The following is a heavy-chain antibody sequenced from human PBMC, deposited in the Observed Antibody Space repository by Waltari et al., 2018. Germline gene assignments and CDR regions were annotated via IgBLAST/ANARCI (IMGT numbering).Heavy chain of an antibody. CDR3: VMYSSAFLGDC. D-gene: IGHD6-25*01. Sequence: EMQLVESGGGLVQPGGSLRLSCAASGFPFSRSWMHWVRQAPGKGLVSVSNINTDGSITRYADSVKGRFTISRDNAKNTLFLQMNSLRAEDTAVYYCVMYSSAFLGDCWGQGTLVDVSS. J-gene: IGHJ4*02. V-gene: IGHV3-74*01. CDR1: GFPFSRSW. CDR2: INTDGSIT.